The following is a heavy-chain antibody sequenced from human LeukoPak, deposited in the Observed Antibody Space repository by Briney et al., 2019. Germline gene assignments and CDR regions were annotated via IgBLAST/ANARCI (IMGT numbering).Heavy chain of an antibody. V-gene: IGHV3-30*02. D-gene: IGHD6-13*01. Sequence: GGPLRLSCAASGFTFSSYGMHWVRQAPGKGLEWVAFIRYDGSNKYYADSVKGRFTISRDNSKNTLYLQMNSLRAEDTAVYYCAKETRSSSWYSYYMDVWGKGTTVTVSS. CDR3: AKETRSSSWYSYYMDV. CDR2: IRYDGSNK. CDR1: GFTFSSYG. J-gene: IGHJ6*03.